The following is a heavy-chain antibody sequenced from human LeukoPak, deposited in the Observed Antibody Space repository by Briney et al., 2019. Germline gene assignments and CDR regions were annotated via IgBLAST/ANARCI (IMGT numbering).Heavy chain of an antibody. D-gene: IGHD5-18*01. Sequence: PGGSLRLSCAASGFTFSSYSMNWVRQAPGKGLEWVSSISSSSSYIYYADSVKGRFTISRDNAKNSLYLQMNSLRAEDTAVYYCAILPGGQMQLWFGYFDYWGQGTLVTVSS. V-gene: IGHV3-21*01. J-gene: IGHJ4*02. CDR3: AILPGGQMQLWFGYFDY. CDR1: GFTFSSYS. CDR2: ISSSSSYI.